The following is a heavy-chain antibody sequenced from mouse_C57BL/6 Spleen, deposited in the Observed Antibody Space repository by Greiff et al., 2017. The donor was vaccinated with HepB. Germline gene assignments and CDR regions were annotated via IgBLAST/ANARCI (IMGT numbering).Heavy chain of an antibody. Sequence: VQLQQSGAELARPGASVKMSCKASGYTFTSYTMHWVKQRPGQGLEWIGYINPSSGYTKYNQKFKDKATLTADKSSSTAYMQLSSLTSEDSAVYYCARTAGTKGYFDVWGTGTTVTVSS. J-gene: IGHJ1*03. CDR1: GYTFTSYT. CDR2: INPSSGYT. V-gene: IGHV1-4*01. D-gene: IGHD4-1*01. CDR3: ARTAGTKGYFDV.